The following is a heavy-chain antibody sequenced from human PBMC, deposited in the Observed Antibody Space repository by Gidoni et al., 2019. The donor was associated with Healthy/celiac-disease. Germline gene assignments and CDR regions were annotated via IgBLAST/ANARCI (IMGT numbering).Heavy chain of an antibody. CDR2: ISYDGSNK. V-gene: IGHV3-30-3*01. Sequence: QVQLVESGGGVVQPGRSLRLSCAASGFTFSSYAMHWVRQAPGKGLEWVAVISYDGSNKYYADSVKGRFTISRDNSKNPLYLQMNSLRAEDTAVYYCARGALWFGELTVGYWGQGTLVTVSS. D-gene: IGHD3-10*01. CDR1: GFTFSSYA. CDR3: ARGALWFGELTVGY. J-gene: IGHJ4*02.